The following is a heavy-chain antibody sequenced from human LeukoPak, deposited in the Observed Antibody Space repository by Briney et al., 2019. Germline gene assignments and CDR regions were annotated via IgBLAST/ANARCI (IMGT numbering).Heavy chain of an antibody. D-gene: IGHD2-15*01. CDR1: GGSFSGYY. CDR2: INHSGST. V-gene: IGHV4-34*01. J-gene: IGHJ1*01. CDR3: ARHCSGGSCQKYFQH. Sequence: PSETLSLTCAVYGGSFSGYYWSWIRQPPGKGLEWIGEINHSGSTNYNPSLKSRVTISVDTSKNQFSLKLSSVTAADTAVYYCARHCSGGSCQKYFQHWGQGTLVTVSS.